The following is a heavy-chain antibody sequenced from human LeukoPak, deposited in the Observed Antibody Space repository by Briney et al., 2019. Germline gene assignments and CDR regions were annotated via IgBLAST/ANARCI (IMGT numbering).Heavy chain of an antibody. V-gene: IGHV4-4*07. CDR3: ARGDRGYDSSGYYYGAYYYYYYMDV. D-gene: IGHD3-22*01. CDR1: GGSITSYY. J-gene: IGHJ6*03. Sequence: TSETLSLTCTVSGGSITSYYWSWIRQSAGKGLEWIGRIYITGSTTYNPSLKSRVTISVDTSKNQFSLKLSSVTAADTAVYYCARGDRGYDSSGYYYGAYYYYYYMDVWGKGTTVTVSS. CDR2: IYITGST.